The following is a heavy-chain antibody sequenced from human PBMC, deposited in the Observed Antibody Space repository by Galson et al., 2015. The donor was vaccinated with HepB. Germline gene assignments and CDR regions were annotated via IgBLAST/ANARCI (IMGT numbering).Heavy chain of an antibody. CDR3: ARANPDVYSGYDSEFDY. J-gene: IGHJ4*02. CDR1: GGSISSSSYY. CDR2: IYYSEST. V-gene: IGHV4-39*07. D-gene: IGHD5-12*01. Sequence: SETLSLTCTVSGGSISSSSYYWGWIRQPPGKGLEWIGSIYYSESTYYNPTLKSRVTISVDTSKNQFSLKLSSVTAADTAVYYCARANPDVYSGYDSEFDYWGQGTLVTVSS.